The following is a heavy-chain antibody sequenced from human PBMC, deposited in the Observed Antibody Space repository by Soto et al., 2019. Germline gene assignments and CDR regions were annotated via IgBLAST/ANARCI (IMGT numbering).Heavy chain of an antibody. D-gene: IGHD2-15*01. CDR1: GYIFTGYH. CDR3: AREGGYCSGGSCAFDY. Sequence: QVQLVQSGAEVKKPGASMKVSCKASGYIFTGYHMHWVRQAPGQGLEWMGWINPNTGGTNFAQEFQGRVTMTRDTSISTAYMELSRLRSDDTAVYYCAREGGYCSGGSCAFDYWGQGTLVTVS. V-gene: IGHV1-2*02. J-gene: IGHJ4*02. CDR2: INPNTGGT.